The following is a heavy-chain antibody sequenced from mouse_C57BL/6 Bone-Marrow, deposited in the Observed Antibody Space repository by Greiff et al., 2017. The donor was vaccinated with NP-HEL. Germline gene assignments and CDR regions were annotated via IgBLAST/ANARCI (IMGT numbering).Heavy chain of an antibody. CDR2: ISYDGSN. CDR1: GYSITSGYY. V-gene: IGHV3-6*01. CDR3: ARVRWDGDY. D-gene: IGHD4-1*01. Sequence: ESGPGLVKPSPSLSLTCSVTGYSITSGYYWNWIRQSPGNKLEWMGYISYDGSNNYNPSLKNRISITRDTSENQFFLKLNSVTTEDTATYYCARVRWDGDYWGQGTTLTVSA. J-gene: IGHJ2*01.